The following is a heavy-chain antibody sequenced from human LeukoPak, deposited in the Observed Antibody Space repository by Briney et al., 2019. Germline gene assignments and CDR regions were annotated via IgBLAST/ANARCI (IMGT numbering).Heavy chain of an antibody. CDR2: IYYSGST. CDR1: GGSISSSSYY. D-gene: IGHD3-9*01. Sequence: SETLSLTCTVSGGSISSSSYYWGWIRQPPGKGLEWIGSIYYSGSTYYNPSLKSRVTISVDTSKTQFSLKLSSVTAADTAVYYCAREYYDILTGYPTNDFDYWGQGTLVTVSS. CDR3: AREYYDILTGYPTNDFDY. J-gene: IGHJ4*02. V-gene: IGHV4-39*01.